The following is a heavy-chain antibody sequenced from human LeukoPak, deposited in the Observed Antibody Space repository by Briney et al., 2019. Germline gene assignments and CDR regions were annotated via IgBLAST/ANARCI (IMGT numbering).Heavy chain of an antibody. CDR1: GYTFTGYY. CDR2: INPNSGVT. V-gene: IGHV1-2*02. Sequence: ASVKVSCKASGYTFTGYYMHWVRQAPGQGVEWMGWINPNSGVTKYAQKFQGRVTMTRDKSITAVYMELSSLRSDDTAVYYCARDYYGSGSYYQLGYWGQGTLVTVSS. CDR3: ARDYYGSGSYYQLGY. J-gene: IGHJ4*02. D-gene: IGHD3-10*01.